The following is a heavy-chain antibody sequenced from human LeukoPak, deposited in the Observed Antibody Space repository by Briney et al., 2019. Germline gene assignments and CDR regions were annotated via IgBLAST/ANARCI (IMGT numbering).Heavy chain of an antibody. V-gene: IGHV4-38-2*02. Sequence: PSETLSLTCTVSGYSISSGYYWGWIRQTPGKGLEWIGSIYHSGNTYYNPSLKSRVTISVDTSKNQFSLKLSSVTAADTAVYHCARDQWGVRGVSHNFDYWGQGTLVTVSS. CDR2: IYHSGNT. J-gene: IGHJ4*02. CDR1: GYSISSGYY. D-gene: IGHD3-10*01. CDR3: ARDQWGVRGVSHNFDY.